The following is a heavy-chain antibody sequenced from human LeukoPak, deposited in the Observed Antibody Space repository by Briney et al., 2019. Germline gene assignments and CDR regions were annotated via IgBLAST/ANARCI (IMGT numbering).Heavy chain of an antibody. V-gene: IGHV4-59*12. CDR1: GDSISSYY. CDR3: ARGPTISETGYFDY. CDR2: IYHSGST. Sequence: SETLSLTCTVSGDSISSYYWSWIRQPPGKGLEWIGYIYHSGSTNYNPSLKSRVTISVDTSKNQFSLKVTSLTAADTAVYYCARGPTISETGYFDYWGQGTLVTVSS. J-gene: IGHJ4*03. D-gene: IGHD1-1*01.